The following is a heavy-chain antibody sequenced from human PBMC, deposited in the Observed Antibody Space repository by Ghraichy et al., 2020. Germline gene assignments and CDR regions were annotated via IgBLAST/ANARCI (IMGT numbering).Heavy chain of an antibody. V-gene: IGHV3-53*01. CDR2: IYSGGST. Sequence: LSLTCAASGFTVSSNYMSWVRQAPGKGLEWVSVIYSGGSTYYADSVKGRFTISRDNSKNTLYLQMNSLRAEDTAVYYCAKTPGYCSGGSCYHYWYFDLWGRGTLVTVSS. D-gene: IGHD2-15*01. CDR3: AKTPGYCSGGSCYHYWYFDL. CDR1: GFTVSSNY. J-gene: IGHJ2*01.